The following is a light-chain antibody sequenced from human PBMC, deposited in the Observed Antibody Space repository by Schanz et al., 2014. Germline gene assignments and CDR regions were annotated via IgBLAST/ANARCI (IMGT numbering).Light chain of an antibody. CDR1: SSDVGGYNH. CDR3: CSYTSSSTVV. V-gene: IGLV2-11*01. Sequence: QSALTQPRSVSGSPGQSVTISCTGTSSDVGGYNHVSWYQQHPGKAPKLMIYDVSKRPSGVRDRFSGSKSGNTASLTISGLQAEDEADYYCCSYTSSSTVVFGGGTKLTVL. CDR2: DVS. J-gene: IGLJ2*01.